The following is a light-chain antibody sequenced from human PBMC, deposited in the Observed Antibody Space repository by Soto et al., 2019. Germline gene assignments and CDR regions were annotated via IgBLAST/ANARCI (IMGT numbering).Light chain of an antibody. V-gene: IGKV3-15*01. CDR3: QQYNYWPT. CDR2: DAS. CDR1: QSVSIN. Sequence: EMVMTQSPATLSVSPGERATLSCRASQSVSINLAWYQQKPGQAPRLLIHDASTRATGIPARFSGSGSGTEFTLTISSLQSEDVAVYYCQQYNYWPTFGQGTKVEIK. J-gene: IGKJ1*01.